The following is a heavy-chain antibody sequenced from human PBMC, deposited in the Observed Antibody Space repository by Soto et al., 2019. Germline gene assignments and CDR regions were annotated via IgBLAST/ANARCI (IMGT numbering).Heavy chain of an antibody. CDR3: ARVRGWYDPFDY. D-gene: IGHD6-19*01. V-gene: IGHV4-34*01. Sequence: QVQLQQWGAGLLKPSETLSLTCAVYGGSFSGYYWSWIRQPPGKGLEWIGEINHSGSTNYNPSLKSGVTISVDTSKNQLSLQLSSVTAADTAVYYCARVRGWYDPFDYWGQGTLVTVSS. CDR1: GGSFSGYY. J-gene: IGHJ4*02. CDR2: INHSGST.